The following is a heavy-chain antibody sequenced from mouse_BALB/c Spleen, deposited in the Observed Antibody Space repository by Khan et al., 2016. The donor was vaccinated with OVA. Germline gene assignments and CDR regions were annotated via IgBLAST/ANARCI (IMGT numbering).Heavy chain of an antibody. V-gene: IGHV1-18*01. CDR2: INPYNGAS. J-gene: IGHJ3*01. D-gene: IGHD1-2*01. Sequence: EVQLQQSGPELVKPGDSMKISCKASGYSFTDYTMNWVKQSHGKNLEWIGLINPYNGASNYKQKFKGKATLTVDKSSSTAYMELLSLTSEDAAFYYSARSGSGGFAFWGQGTLVTVSA. CDR3: ARSGSGGFAF. CDR1: GYSFTDYT.